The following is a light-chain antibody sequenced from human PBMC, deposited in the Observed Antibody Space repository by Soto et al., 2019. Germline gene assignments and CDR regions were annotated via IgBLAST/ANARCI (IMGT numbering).Light chain of an antibody. Sequence: DIQMTQSPSSLSASVGDRVTITCRASQSINTFLNWYHQKPGKAPGLLIYSTSNLQTGVPSRFGGTGSGTDFTLTIRSLQPDDLGSYYCQQSYSTPYTFGQGTKLEI. CDR1: QSINTF. CDR3: QQSYSTPYT. V-gene: IGKV1-39*01. CDR2: STS. J-gene: IGKJ2*01.